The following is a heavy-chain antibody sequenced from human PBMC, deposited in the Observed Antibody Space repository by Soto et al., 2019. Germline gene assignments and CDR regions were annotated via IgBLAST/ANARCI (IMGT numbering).Heavy chain of an antibody. J-gene: IGHJ3*02. CDR3: ASSILGVLRFLEWEDAFDI. Sequence: GASVKVSCKTSGYTFTNYGISWVRQAPGQGLEWMGWISGYNGNTNYAQKLQGRVTMTTDPSTSTAYMELRSLTPDDTAVYYFASSILGVLRFLEWEDAFDIWGQGTMVTVSS. D-gene: IGHD3-3*01. CDR1: GYTFTNYG. V-gene: IGHV1-18*01. CDR2: ISGYNGNT.